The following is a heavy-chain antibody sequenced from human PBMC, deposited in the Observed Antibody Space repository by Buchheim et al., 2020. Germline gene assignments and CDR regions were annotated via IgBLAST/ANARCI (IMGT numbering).Heavy chain of an antibody. CDR2: IHSDGSTT. V-gene: IGHV3-74*01. Sequence: EVQLVESGGGLAQPGGSLRLSCAASGFSFSNYWMHWVRQIPGEGLAWVSRIHSDGSTTAYADFVNGRFTISRDNSKNTLFLHMASLRAADTAVYYCAKFEASSSSNSGFDHWGQGTL. D-gene: IGHD6-6*01. CDR1: GFSFSNYW. CDR3: AKFEASSSSNSGFDH. J-gene: IGHJ4*02.